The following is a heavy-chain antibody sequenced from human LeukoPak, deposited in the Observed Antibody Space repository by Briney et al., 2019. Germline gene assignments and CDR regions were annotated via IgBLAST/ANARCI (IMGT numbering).Heavy chain of an antibody. CDR1: GGSISSYY. CDR2: IYYSGST. CDR3: ARVPTTVTTTAFDY. V-gene: IGHV4-59*12. D-gene: IGHD4-17*01. Sequence: SETLSLTCTVSGGSISSYYWSWIRQPPGKGLEWIGYIYYSGSTNYNPSLKSRVTISVDTSKNQFSLKVTSVTAADTAVYYCARVPTTVTTTAFDYWGQGTLVTVSS. J-gene: IGHJ4*02.